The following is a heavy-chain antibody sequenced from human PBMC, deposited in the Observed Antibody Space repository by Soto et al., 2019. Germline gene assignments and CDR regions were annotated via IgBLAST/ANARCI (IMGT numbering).Heavy chain of an antibody. D-gene: IGHD1-1*01. V-gene: IGHV3-30-3*01. CDR2: ISYDGSNK. CDR3: ASGTTSSALSDMAV. Sequence: GGSLRLSCAASGFTFSNNAIDWVLQAPGKGLERVAVISYDGSNKYIAESVKVLFTISRDNSKNTLFLRMNSLRAEDTAVYYCASGTTSSALSDMAVWGQGTTVTVSS. J-gene: IGHJ6*02. CDR1: GFTFSNNA.